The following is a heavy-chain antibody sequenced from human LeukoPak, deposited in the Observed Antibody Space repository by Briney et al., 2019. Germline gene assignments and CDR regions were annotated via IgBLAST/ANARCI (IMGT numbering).Heavy chain of an antibody. CDR1: GFTLSDYY. J-gene: IGHJ4*02. CDR2: ISSTSSTM. V-gene: IGHV3-48*02. Sequence: GGSLRLSCAASGFTLSDYYMNWVRQAPGKGLEWVSYISSTSSTMYYAGSVKGRFTISRDNAKNSLYLQMNSLRDEDTAVYYCARESAYAFWYWGQGTLVAVSS. CDR3: ARESAYAFWY. D-gene: IGHD3-3*01.